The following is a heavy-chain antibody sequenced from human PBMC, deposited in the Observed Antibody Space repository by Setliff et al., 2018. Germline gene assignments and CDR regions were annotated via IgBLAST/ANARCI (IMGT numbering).Heavy chain of an antibody. D-gene: IGHD3-16*01. J-gene: IGHJ3*02. CDR3: TTDPSTTFGGVIGAAFDI. CDR1: GFTFSGSA. V-gene: IGHV3-15*01. Sequence: GGSLRLSCAASGFTFSGSAMHWVRQAPGKGLEWVGRIKGKTDGLTTDYAAPVKGRFTISRDDSKSTLYLQMNSLKTEDTAVYYCTTDPSTTFGGVIGAAFDIWGQGTMVTVSS. CDR2: IKGKTDGLTT.